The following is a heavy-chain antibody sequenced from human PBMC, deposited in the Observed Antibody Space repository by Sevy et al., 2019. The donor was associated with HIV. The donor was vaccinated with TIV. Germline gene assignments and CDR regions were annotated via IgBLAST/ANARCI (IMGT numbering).Heavy chain of an antibody. D-gene: IGHD6-19*01. CDR1: GFTFNSYS. J-gene: IGHJ4*02. Sequence: GGSLRLSCEASGFTFNSYSMGWVHQAPGKGLEWVSAISGSGQYINYADSVKGRFTVSRDNSKNTLYLQMNSLRAEDTAVYYCAKRSDTSSGYFDYWGQGTLVTVSS. V-gene: IGHV3-23*01. CDR3: AKRSDTSSGYFDY. CDR2: ISGSGQYI.